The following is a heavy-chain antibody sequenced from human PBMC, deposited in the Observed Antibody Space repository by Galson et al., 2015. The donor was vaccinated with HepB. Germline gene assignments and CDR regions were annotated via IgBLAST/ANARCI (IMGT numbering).Heavy chain of an antibody. J-gene: IGHJ4*02. CDR2: ISSNGGST. CDR3: VKDGAPPEEWLLVH. Sequence: ALRLSCAASGFTFSSYAMHWVRQAPGKGLEYVSAISSNGGSTYYADSVKGRFTISRDNSKNTLYLQMSSLRAEDTAVYYCVKDGAPPEEWLLVHWGQGTLVTVSS. V-gene: IGHV3-64D*06. CDR1: GFTFSSYA. D-gene: IGHD3-3*01.